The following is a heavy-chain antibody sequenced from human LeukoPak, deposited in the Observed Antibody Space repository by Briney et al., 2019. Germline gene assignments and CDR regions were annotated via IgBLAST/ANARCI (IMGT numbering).Heavy chain of an antibody. CDR3: ARIRDYDFWSGPSADFDY. Sequence: KPSETLSLTCTVSGGSISSHYWSWIRQPPGKGLEWIGCIYYSGSTNYNPSLKSRVTISVDTSKNQFSLKLSSVTAADTAVYYCARIRDYDFWSGPSADFDYWGQGTLVTVSS. CDR2: IYYSGST. CDR1: GGSISSHY. J-gene: IGHJ4*02. D-gene: IGHD3-3*01. V-gene: IGHV4-59*11.